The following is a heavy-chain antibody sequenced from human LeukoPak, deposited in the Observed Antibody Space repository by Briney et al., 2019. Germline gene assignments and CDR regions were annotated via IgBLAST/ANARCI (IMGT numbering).Heavy chain of an antibody. D-gene: IGHD1-26*01. V-gene: IGHV1-2*02. Sequence: ASVKISCKASGYTFTGYYMHWVRQAPGQGLEWMGWINPNSGGTNYAQKFQGRVTMTRDTSISTAYMELSRLRSDDTAVYYCARPNSGSYRIDYWGQGTLVTVSS. CDR3: ARPNSGSYRIDY. CDR2: INPNSGGT. CDR1: GYTFTGYY. J-gene: IGHJ4*02.